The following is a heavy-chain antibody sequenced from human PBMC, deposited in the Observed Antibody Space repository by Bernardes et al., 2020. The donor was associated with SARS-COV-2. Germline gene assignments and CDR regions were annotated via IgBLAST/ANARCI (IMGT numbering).Heavy chain of an antibody. V-gene: IGHV3-30*18. D-gene: IGHD4-17*01. Sequence: GGSLRLSCAASGFTFSSYGMHWVRQAPGKGLEWVAVISYDGSNKYYADSVKGRFTISRDNSKNTLYLQMNSLRAEDTAVYYCAKNLLAYGDFTYYYYYYGMDVWGQGTTVTVSS. J-gene: IGHJ6*02. CDR2: ISYDGSNK. CDR3: AKNLLAYGDFTYYYYYYGMDV. CDR1: GFTFSSYG.